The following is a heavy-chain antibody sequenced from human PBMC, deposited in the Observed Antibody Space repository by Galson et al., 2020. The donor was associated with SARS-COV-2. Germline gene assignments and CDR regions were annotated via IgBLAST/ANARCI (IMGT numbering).Heavy chain of an antibody. V-gene: IGHV4-31*02. J-gene: IGHJ3*02. CDR2: IYYSGST. Sequence: IRQHPGKGLEWIGYIYYSGSTYYNPSLKSRVTISVDTSKNQFSLKLSSVTAADTAVYYCARAPRGYSYGFPHDAFDIWGQGTMVTVSS. D-gene: IGHD5-18*01. CDR3: ARAPRGYSYGFPHDAFDI.